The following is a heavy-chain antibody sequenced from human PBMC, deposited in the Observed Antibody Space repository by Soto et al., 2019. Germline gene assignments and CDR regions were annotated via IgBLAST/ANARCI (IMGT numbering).Heavy chain of an antibody. CDR3: ARARGRVATTTNYYYGMDV. D-gene: IGHD5-12*01. Sequence: SSETLSLTCTVSGGSISSYYWSWIRQPPGKGLEWIGYIYYSGSTNYNPSLKSRVTISVDTSKNQFSLKLSSVTAADTAVYYCARARGRVATTTNYYYGMDVWGQGTTVTVSS. CDR1: GGSISSYY. CDR2: IYYSGST. J-gene: IGHJ6*02. V-gene: IGHV4-59*01.